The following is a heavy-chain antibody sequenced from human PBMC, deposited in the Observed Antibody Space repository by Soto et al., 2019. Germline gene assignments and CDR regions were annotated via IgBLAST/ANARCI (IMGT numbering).Heavy chain of an antibody. CDR1: GYSFTSYW. V-gene: IGHV5-51*01. J-gene: IGHJ6*02. Sequence: PGESLKISCKGSGYSFTSYWIAWVRQVPGKGLELMGVIYPGDSDIRYSPSFQGQVTISADKSISTAYLQWSSLKASDTAMYYCAITAMVRYYYYGMDVWGQGTTVTVSS. CDR2: IYPGDSDI. D-gene: IGHD5-18*01. CDR3: AITAMVRYYYYGMDV.